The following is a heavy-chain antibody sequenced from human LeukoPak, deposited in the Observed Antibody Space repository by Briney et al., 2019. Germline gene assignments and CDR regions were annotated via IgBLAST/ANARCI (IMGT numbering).Heavy chain of an antibody. CDR3: ARDVGEYCSSTNCYASHY. CDR2: INPNSGGT. D-gene: IGHD2-2*01. Sequence: ASVKVSCKASGYTFSGYYMHWVRQAPGQGLEWMGWINPNSGGTYYAQKFQGGVTMTRDTSITTAYMELSSLRSDDTAVYYCARDVGEYCSSTNCYASHYWGQGTLVTVSS. CDR1: GYTFSGYY. J-gene: IGHJ4*02. V-gene: IGHV1-2*02.